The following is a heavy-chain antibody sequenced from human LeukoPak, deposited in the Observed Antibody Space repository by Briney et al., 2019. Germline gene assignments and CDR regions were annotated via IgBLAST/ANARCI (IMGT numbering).Heavy chain of an antibody. CDR3: ARDYAYYMDV. D-gene: IGHD3-16*01. V-gene: IGHV3-21*01. CDR2: ISNSGSYI. Sequence: PGGSLRLSCAASEFTFSSSSMHWVRQAPGKGLEWVSSISNSGSYIYYADAVKGRFTISRDNAKNSLYLQMNSLRAEDTAVYYCARDYAYYMDVWGKGTTVTVSS. CDR1: EFTFSSSS. J-gene: IGHJ6*03.